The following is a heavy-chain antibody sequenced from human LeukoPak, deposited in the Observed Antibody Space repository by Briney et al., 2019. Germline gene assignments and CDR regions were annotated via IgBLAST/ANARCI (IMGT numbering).Heavy chain of an antibody. Sequence: ASVKVSCKASGYTFTGYYMHWVRQAPGQGLEWMGIINPSGGSTSYAQKFQGRVTMTRDMSTSTVYMELSSLRSEDTAVYYCARDLVWEYYFDYWGQGTLVTVSS. CDR1: GYTFTGYY. J-gene: IGHJ4*02. CDR3: ARDLVWEYYFDY. D-gene: IGHD3-16*01. CDR2: INPSGGST. V-gene: IGHV1-46*01.